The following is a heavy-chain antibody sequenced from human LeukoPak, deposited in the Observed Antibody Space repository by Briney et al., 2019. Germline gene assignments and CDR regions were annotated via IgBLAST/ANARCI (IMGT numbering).Heavy chain of an antibody. CDR3: AKGGSGSYLYYFDL. CDR1: VFTFSNYA. D-gene: IGHD3-10*01. CDR2: ISYTGGST. J-gene: IGHJ4*02. Sequence: GGSLRLSCAASVFTFSNYAMTWVRQAPGKGLEWVSTISYTGGSTYYAESVKGRSTISRDNSKNILSLQMNSLRAEDTAVYYCAKGGSGSYLYYFDLWGQGTLVTVSS. V-gene: IGHV3-23*01.